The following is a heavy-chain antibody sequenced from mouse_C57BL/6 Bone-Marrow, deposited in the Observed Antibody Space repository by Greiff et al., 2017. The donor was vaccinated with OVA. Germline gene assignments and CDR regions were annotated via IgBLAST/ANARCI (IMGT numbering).Heavy chain of an antibody. CDR3: ARGGTGPFAY. J-gene: IGHJ3*01. V-gene: IGHV1-42*01. CDR2: INPSTGDT. CDR1: GYSFTGYY. Sequence: VQLQQSGPELVKPGASVKISCKASGYSFTGYYMNWVKQSPEKSLEWIGEINPSTGDTTYNQKLQAKATLTVDKSSSTAYMQLKSMTSEDSAVYYCARGGTGPFAYWGQGTLVTVSA. D-gene: IGHD4-1*01.